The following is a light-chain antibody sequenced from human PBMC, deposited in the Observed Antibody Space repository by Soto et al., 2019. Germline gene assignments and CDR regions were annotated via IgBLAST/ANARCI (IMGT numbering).Light chain of an antibody. J-gene: IGKJ4*01. CDR1: QSVTTN. CDR2: GAS. Sequence: EIVMTQSPSTLSVSLGEGATLSCRASQSVTTNLAWYQQKPGRAPRLLIYGASSRASYIPGRFSGSGSGTEFTLTISSLQSEDFAVYYGQQYNHWPVTFGGGTKVEIK. CDR3: QQYNHWPVT. V-gene: IGKV3-15*01.